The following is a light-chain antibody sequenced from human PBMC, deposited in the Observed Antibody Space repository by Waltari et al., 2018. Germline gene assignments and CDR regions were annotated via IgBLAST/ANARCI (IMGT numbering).Light chain of an antibody. V-gene: IGLV2-14*01. J-gene: IGLJ1*01. CDR3: SSYKNPDTLV. CDR2: DVN. Sequence: QSALTQPASVSGSPGQSITISCTGTSSDVGAYDDVSWYQQHPGKAPKLMIYDVNNRPSGLSNRFAGSKSGNTASLTISGLQAEDEADYYCSSYKNPDTLVFGSGTKVTVL. CDR1: SSDVGAYDD.